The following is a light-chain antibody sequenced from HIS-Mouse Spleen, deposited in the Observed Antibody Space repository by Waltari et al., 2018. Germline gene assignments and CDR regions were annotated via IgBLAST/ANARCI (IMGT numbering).Light chain of an antibody. Sequence: QSALTQPPSASGPPGQSVTISCPGPSSDVGGYNYFSWYQQHPGKAPKLMIYEVSKRPSGVPDRFSGSKSGNTASLTVSGLQAEDEADYYCSSYAGSNNFVVFGGGTKLTVL. CDR3: SSYAGSNNFVV. J-gene: IGLJ2*01. V-gene: IGLV2-8*01. CDR1: SSDVGGYNY. CDR2: EVS.